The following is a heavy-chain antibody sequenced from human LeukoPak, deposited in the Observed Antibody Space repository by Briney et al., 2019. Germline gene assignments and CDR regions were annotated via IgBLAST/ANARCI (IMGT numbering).Heavy chain of an antibody. CDR1: GFTFSSYA. J-gene: IGHJ4*02. CDR3: ARGYCTGSSCYNDY. D-gene: IGHD2-2*02. CDR2: MSFDVNNK. V-gene: IGHV3-30*04. Sequence: GGSLRLSCATSGFTFSSYAFHWVRQAPGKGLEWVATMSFDVNNKYYADSVRGRFTISRDNSKNTLYLQMNSLRAEDTAVYPCARGYCTGSSCYNDYWGQGTLVTVSS.